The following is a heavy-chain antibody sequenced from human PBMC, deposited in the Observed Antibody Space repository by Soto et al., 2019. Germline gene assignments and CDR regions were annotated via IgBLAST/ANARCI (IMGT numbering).Heavy chain of an antibody. CDR3: ASVSVDVPE. CDR1: GPTFIAYY. CDR2: IDTKSGGT. Sequence: QLVQSGAEVKKPGASVRVSCKTSGPTFIAYYIHWVRQAPGQGLEWMGWIDTKSGGTTYEQKFLGRVTMTRDTSINTAYMDLNRLTSDDTAVYYCASVSVDVPEWGQGTLITVSS. V-gene: IGHV1-2*02. D-gene: IGHD3-16*01. J-gene: IGHJ4*02.